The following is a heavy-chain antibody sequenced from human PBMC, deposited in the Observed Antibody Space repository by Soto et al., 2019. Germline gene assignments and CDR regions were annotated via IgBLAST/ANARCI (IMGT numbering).Heavy chain of an antibody. CDR1: GVTFISYA. V-gene: IGHV3-23*01. Sequence: GGSIRLAREACGVTFISYAITGVRKGPGKGLEWVSAISGSGGRTYYADSVKGRFTISRDNSKNTLYLQMNSLRAEDTAVYYCAKDFGANYYGAFDYLGERPLVTVSS. D-gene: IGHD3-10*01. J-gene: IGHJ4*02. CDR2: ISGSGGRT. CDR3: AKDFGANYYGAFDY.